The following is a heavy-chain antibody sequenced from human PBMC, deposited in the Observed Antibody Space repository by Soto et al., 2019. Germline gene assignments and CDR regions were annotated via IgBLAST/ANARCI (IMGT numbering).Heavy chain of an antibody. CDR1: GYSFTSYW. CDR2: IYPGDSDT. V-gene: IGHV5-51*01. Sequence: VESLKISCKGSGYSFTSYWIGWLRQMRGKGLEWMGIIYPGDSDTRYSPSFQGQVTISADKSISTAYLQWSSLKASDTDMYYCARRGNGSGSYPYYYYGMDVWGQGTTVTVSS. D-gene: IGHD3-10*01. J-gene: IGHJ6*02. CDR3: ARRGNGSGSYPYYYYGMDV.